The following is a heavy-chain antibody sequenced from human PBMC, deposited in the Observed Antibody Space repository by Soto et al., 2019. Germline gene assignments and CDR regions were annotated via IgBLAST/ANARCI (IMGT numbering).Heavy chain of an antibody. CDR3: AVEAQYSSGRSFDY. D-gene: IGHD6-19*01. CDR2: INHSGST. V-gene: IGHV4-34*01. CDR1: GGSFSGYY. Sequence: SETLSLTCAVYGGSFSGYYWSWIRQPPGKGLEWIGEINHSGSTNYNPSLKSRVTISVDTSKNQFSLKLSSVTAADTAVYYCAVEAQYSSGRSFDYWGQGTLVTVSS. J-gene: IGHJ4*02.